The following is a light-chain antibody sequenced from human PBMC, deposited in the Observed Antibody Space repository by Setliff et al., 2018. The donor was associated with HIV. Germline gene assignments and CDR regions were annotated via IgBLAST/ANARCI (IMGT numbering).Light chain of an antibody. CDR2: EVS. J-gene: IGLJ1*01. V-gene: IGLV2-14*01. CDR1: SSDVGGYKF. CDR3: GSYTSTTSYV. Sequence: QSALAQPASVSGSPGQSITISCTGTSSDVGGYKFVSWYQQHPGKAPKLMIYEVSNRPSGVSDRFSGSKSGSTASPTISGLQAEDEADYYCGSYTSTTSYVFGSGTKVTVL.